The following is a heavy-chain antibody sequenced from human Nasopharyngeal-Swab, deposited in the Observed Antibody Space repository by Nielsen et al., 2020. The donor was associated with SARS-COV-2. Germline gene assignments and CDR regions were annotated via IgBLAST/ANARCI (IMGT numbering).Heavy chain of an antibody. Sequence: VRQAPGKGLEWVANIKQDGSEKYYVDSVKGRFTISRDNAKSSLYLQMNSLRAEDTAVYYCARNGTTYYDFWSGYYYYFDYWGQGTLVTVSS. J-gene: IGHJ4*02. V-gene: IGHV3-7*01. D-gene: IGHD3-3*01. CDR3: ARNGTTYYDFWSGYYYYFDY. CDR2: IKQDGSEK.